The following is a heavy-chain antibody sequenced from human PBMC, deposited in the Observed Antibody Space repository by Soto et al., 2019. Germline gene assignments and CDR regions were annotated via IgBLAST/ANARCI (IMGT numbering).Heavy chain of an antibody. CDR2: INHSGST. J-gene: IGHJ6*02. V-gene: IGHV4-34*01. Sequence: PSETLSLTCAVYGGSFSGYYWSWIRQPPGKGLEWIGEINHSGSTNYNPSLKSRVTISVDTSKNQFSLKLSSVTAADTAVYYCARGRGSSWYGRYYYYYYGMDVWGQGTTVTVSS. CDR3: ARGRGSSWYGRYYYYYYGMDV. D-gene: IGHD6-13*01. CDR1: GGSFSGYY.